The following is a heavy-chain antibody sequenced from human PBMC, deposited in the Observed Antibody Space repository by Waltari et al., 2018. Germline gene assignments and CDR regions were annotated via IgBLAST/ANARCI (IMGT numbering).Heavy chain of an antibody. J-gene: IGHJ3*02. CDR2: ISRSGSTI. Sequence: EVQLVESGGGLVQPGGSLRLSCAASGFTFSSYEMNWVRQAPGKGLEWVSYISRSGSTIYYADSVKGRFTISRDNAKNSLYLQMNSLRAEDTAVYYCARDQPEYYDYVWGSYRVDAFDIWGQGTMVTVSS. CDR1: GFTFSSYE. D-gene: IGHD3-16*02. V-gene: IGHV3-48*03. CDR3: ARDQPEYYDYVWGSYRVDAFDI.